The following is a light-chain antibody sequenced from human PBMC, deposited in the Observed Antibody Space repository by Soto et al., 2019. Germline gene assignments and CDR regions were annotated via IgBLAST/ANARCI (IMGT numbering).Light chain of an antibody. J-gene: IGLJ1*01. CDR3: CSYAGGTMFYV. Sequence: QSALTQPASVSGSPGQSVTISCTGTSSDIGSYNFVSWFQQHPGKAPKLLIYEVSKWPSGASNRFSGSKSGNTASLTISGLQAEDEADYYCCSYAGGTMFYVFGTGTKVTVL. CDR1: SSDIGSYNF. V-gene: IGLV2-23*02. CDR2: EVS.